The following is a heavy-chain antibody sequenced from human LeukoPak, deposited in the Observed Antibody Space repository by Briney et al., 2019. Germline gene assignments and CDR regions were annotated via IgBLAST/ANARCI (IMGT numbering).Heavy chain of an antibody. CDR1: GYTFTNYY. J-gene: IGHJ5*02. V-gene: IGHV1-46*01. CDR3: ARDGLLYRSTSQDWFDP. D-gene: IGHD1-1*01. CDR2: INPSGGNT. Sequence: GASVKVSCKASGYTFTNYYMHWVRQAPGQGLEWMGLINPSGGNTRYAQNFQGRVTMTRDTSTSTVYMELSSLRSEDTAVYYCARDGLLYRSTSQDWFDPWGQGTLVTVSS.